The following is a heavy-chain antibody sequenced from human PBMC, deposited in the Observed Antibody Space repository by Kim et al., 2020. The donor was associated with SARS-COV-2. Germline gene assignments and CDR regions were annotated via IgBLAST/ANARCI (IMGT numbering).Heavy chain of an antibody. CDR3: TTNFEELRGYYYGMDV. D-gene: IGHD1-7*01. J-gene: IGHJ6*02. CDR2: IKSKTDGGTT. Sequence: GGSLRLSCAASGFTFSNAWMSWVRQAPGKGLEWVGRIKSKTDGGTTDYAAPVKGRFTISRDDSKNTLYLQMNSLKTEDTAVYYCTTNFEELRGYYYGMDVWGQGTTVTVSS. V-gene: IGHV3-15*01. CDR1: GFTFSNAW.